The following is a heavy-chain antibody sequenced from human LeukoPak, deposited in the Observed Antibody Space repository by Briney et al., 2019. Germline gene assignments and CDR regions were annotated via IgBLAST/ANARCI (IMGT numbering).Heavy chain of an antibody. D-gene: IGHD4-17*01. CDR1: GFSLSTSGMC. Sequence: ESGPTLVNPTQTLTLTCTFSGFSLSTSGMCVSWIRQPPGKALEWLALIYWDDDKRYSPSLKSRLTITKDTSKNQVVLTMTNMDPVDTATYYCAHHGDYVPNYWYFDLWGRGTLVTVSS. V-gene: IGHV2-5*08. CDR3: AHHGDYVPNYWYFDL. J-gene: IGHJ2*01. CDR2: IYWDDDK.